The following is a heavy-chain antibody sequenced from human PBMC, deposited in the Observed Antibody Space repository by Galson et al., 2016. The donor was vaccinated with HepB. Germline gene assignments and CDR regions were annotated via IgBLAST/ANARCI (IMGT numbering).Heavy chain of an antibody. Sequence: SLRLSCAASGFTFSDYYMSWIRQAPGKGLQWVSSLFSSGASFYTESLRGRFTVSRDTSTNTLYLQMNSLRADDSAVYYCEAYSDPFDVWGQGTVVTV. V-gene: IGHV3-69-1*02. CDR1: GFTFSDYY. D-gene: IGHD3-16*01. CDR3: EAYSDPFDV. J-gene: IGHJ3*01. CDR2: LFSSGAS.